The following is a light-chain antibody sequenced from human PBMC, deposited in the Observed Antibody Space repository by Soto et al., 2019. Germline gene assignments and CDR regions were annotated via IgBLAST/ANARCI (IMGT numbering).Light chain of an antibody. CDR1: QSVNSN. J-gene: IGKJ5*01. Sequence: EIVMTQSPATLSVSPGERATLSCRASQSVNSNLAWYQQKPGQAPRLLIYDASNRATGIPARFSGSGSGTDFTLTISSLEPEDFAVYHCQQRSSWPSFGQGTRLEIK. V-gene: IGKV3-11*01. CDR3: QQRSSWPS. CDR2: DAS.